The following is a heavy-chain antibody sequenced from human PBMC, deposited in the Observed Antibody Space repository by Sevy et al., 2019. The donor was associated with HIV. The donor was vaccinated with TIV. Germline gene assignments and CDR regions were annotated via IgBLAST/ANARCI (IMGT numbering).Heavy chain of an antibody. CDR2: MSSSSSYI. Sequence: GSLRLSCAASGFTFSTYTMNWVRQAPGKGLEWVSSMSSSSSYIYYADSVKGRFTISRDNAKNSLYLQMNSLRAEDTAVYYCATECSSSAHLWGQGTLVTVSS. V-gene: IGHV3-21*01. D-gene: IGHD2-2*01. CDR1: GFTFSTYT. CDR3: ATECSSSAHL. J-gene: IGHJ5*02.